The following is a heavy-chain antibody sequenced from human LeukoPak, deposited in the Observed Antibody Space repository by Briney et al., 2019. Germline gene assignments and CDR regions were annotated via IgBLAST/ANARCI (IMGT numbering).Heavy chain of an antibody. V-gene: IGHV4-61*02. CDR1: GGSISSGSYY. D-gene: IGHD6-13*01. J-gene: IGHJ4*02. CDR2: IYTSGST. Sequence: SETLSLTCTVSGGSISSGSYYWSWIRQPAGKGLEWIGRIYTSGSTNYNPSLKSRVTISVDTSKNQFSLKLSSVTAADTAVYYCAREATTAAPVFDYWGQGTLVTVSS. CDR3: AREATTAAPVFDY.